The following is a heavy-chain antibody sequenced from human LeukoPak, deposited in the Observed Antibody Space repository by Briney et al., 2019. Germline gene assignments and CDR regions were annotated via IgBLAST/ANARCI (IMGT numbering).Heavy chain of an antibody. CDR1: GYTFTAHY. V-gene: IGHV1-2*02. CDR2: INHNSGGT. J-gene: IGHJ4*02. Sequence: GASVKVSCKASGYTFTAHYLHWVRQAPGQGLEWMAWINHNSGGTKYAEKFQGRVTVTRDTSTSTAYMEVSGLRSDDTAVYFCTRGEIDGPDFDQWGQGTLVTVSS. D-gene: IGHD5-24*01. CDR3: TRGEIDGPDFDQ.